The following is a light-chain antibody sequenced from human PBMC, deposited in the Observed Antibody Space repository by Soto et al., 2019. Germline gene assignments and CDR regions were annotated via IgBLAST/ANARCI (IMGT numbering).Light chain of an antibody. Sequence: QTALTQPASVSGSPGQSITISCTGGNCDIGSYNLVSWYQQYPGKAPKVIIYEGSKRPSGVSDRFSGSKSGSTASLTISGLQAEDEADYYCLSYGGNNIWIFGGGTQLTVL. CDR1: NCDIGSYNL. CDR3: LSYGGNNIWI. V-gene: IGLV2-23*01. CDR2: EGS. J-gene: IGLJ7*01.